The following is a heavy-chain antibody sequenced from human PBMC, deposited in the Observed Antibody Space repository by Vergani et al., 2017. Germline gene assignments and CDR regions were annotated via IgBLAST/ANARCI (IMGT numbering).Heavy chain of an antibody. V-gene: IGHV3-21*01. Sequence: EVQLVESGGGLVKPGGSLRLSCAASGFTFSSYSMNWVRQAPGKGLEWVSSISSSSSYIYYADSVKGRFTISRDNAKNSLYLQMNSLRAEDTAVYYCARDPLGATYSVYYYYGMDVWGQGTTVTVSS. D-gene: IGHD1-26*01. CDR2: ISSSSSYI. CDR1: GFTFSSYS. J-gene: IGHJ6*02. CDR3: ARDPLGATYSVYYYYGMDV.